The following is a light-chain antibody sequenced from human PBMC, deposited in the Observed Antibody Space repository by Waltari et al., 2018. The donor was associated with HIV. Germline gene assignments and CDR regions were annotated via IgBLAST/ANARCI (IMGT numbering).Light chain of an antibody. J-gene: IGLJ1*01. V-gene: IGLV1-44*01. CDR2: SNN. Sequence: QSVLTQPPSASGTPGQRVTISRSGSSSNIGSNAVNWYQQLPGTAPKLLIYSNNQRPSGVPDRFSGSKSGTSASLAISGLQSEDEADYYCASWDDSLNGYVFGTGTKVTVL. CDR1: SSNIGSNA. CDR3: ASWDDSLNGYV.